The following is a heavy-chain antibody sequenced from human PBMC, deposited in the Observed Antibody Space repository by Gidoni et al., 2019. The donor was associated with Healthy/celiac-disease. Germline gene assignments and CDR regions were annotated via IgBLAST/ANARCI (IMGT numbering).Heavy chain of an antibody. V-gene: IGHV4-30-4*01. CDR1: GGSISSGDYY. Sequence: QVQLQESGPGLVKPSQTLSLPATVTGGSISSGDYYWCWIRQPPGKGLEWIGYLYDSGSTYYNPSLKSRVTISVDTSKNQFSLKLSSVTAADTAVYYCARDSTTGARADYWGQGTLVTFSS. J-gene: IGHJ4*02. CDR3: ARDSTTGARADY. D-gene: IGHD1-1*01. CDR2: LYDSGST.